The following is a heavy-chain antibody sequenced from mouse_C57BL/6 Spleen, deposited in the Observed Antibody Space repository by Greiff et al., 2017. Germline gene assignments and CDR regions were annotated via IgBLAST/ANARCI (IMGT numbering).Heavy chain of an antibody. CDR1: GYTFTSYW. J-gene: IGHJ1*03. CDR3: VVLSYDYDERDWYFDV. D-gene: IGHD2-4*01. CDR2: IHPNSGST. Sequence: QVQLQQPGAELVKPGASVKLSCKASGYTFTSYWMHWVKQRPGQGLEWIGMIHPNSGSTNYNEKFKSKATLTVDKSSSTAYMQLISLTSEDSAVYYCVVLSYDYDERDWYFDVWGTGTTVTVSS. V-gene: IGHV1-64*01.